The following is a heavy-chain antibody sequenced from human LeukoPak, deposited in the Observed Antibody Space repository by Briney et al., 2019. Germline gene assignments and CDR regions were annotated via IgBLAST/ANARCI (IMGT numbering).Heavy chain of an antibody. V-gene: IGHV4-59*01. CDR3: ASGSYYSSVDY. CDR1: GGSISSYY. CDR2: IYYSGST. D-gene: IGHD1-26*01. J-gene: IGHJ4*02. Sequence: SETLSLTCTVSGGSISSYYWSWIRQPPGKGLEWIGYIYYSGSTNYNPSLKSRVTISVDTSKNQFSLKLSSVTAADTAVYYCASGSYYSSVDYWGQGTLVTVSS.